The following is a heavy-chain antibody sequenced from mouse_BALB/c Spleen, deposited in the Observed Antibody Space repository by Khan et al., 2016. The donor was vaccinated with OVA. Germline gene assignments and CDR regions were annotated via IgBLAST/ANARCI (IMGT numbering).Heavy chain of an antibody. CDR2: ISPGSGDT. J-gene: IGHJ3*01. D-gene: IGHD1-2*01. CDR1: GYSFTDYY. Sequence: QVRLQQSGAELARPGASVKLSCKASGYSFTDYYINWVKQRTGQGLEWIGEISPGSGDTYYNEKFTGKATLTADKSSSTAYMQLSSLTSEASAVYFCARRNYCGYTFAYWGQGTLVTVSA. CDR3: ARRNYCGYTFAY. V-gene: IGHV1-77*01.